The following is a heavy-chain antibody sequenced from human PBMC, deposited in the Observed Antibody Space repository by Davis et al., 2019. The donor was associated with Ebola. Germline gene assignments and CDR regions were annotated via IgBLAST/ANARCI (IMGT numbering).Heavy chain of an antibody. V-gene: IGHV1-69*13. CDR3: ARAPGGYSYAD. CDR2: LIPIFGTA. D-gene: IGHD5-18*01. Sequence: AASVKVSCKASGGTFSSYAISWVRQAPGQGLEWMGGLIPIFGTANYAQKFQGRVTITADESTSTAYMELSSLRSEDTAVYYCARAPGGYSYADWGQGTLVTVSS. CDR1: GGTFSSYA. J-gene: IGHJ4*02.